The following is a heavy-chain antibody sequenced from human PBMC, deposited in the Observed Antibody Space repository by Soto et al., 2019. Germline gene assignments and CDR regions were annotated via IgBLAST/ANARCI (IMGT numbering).Heavy chain of an antibody. D-gene: IGHD2-21*02. Sequence: GGSLRLSCAASGFTFSSYSMNWVRQAPGKGLVWVSRINSDGSSTYYADSVKGRFTNSRDNAKNTLYLQMNSLRAEDTAVYYCARVGGDLDYWGQGTLVTVSS. CDR2: INSDGSST. CDR3: ARVGGDLDY. CDR1: GFTFSSYS. J-gene: IGHJ4*02. V-gene: IGHV3-74*01.